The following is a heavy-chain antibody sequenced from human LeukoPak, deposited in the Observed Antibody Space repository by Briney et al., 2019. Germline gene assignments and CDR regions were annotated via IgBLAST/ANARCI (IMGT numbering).Heavy chain of an antibody. CDR3: ARGLGDGYSYYFDY. V-gene: IGHV1-18*01. Sequence: ASVKVSCTASGYTFTSYGISWVRQAPGQGLEWMGWISAYNGNTNYAQKLQGSVTMTTDTSTSTAYMELRSLRSDDTAVYYCARGLGDGYSYYFDYWGQGTLVTVSS. D-gene: IGHD5-24*01. CDR1: GYTFTSYG. J-gene: IGHJ4*02. CDR2: ISAYNGNT.